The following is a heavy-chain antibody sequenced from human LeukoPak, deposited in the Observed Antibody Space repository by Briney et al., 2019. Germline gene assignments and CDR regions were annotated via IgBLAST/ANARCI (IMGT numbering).Heavy chain of an antibody. J-gene: IGHJ4*02. CDR3: ARSGTNCSSTSCYTFDY. Sequence: GASVKVSCKASGGTFSSYAISWVRQAPGQGLEWMGGIIPIFGTANYAQKFQGRVTITADKSTSTAYMELSSLRSEDTAVYYCARSGTNCSSTSCYTFDYWGQGTLVTVSS. CDR1: GGTFSSYA. CDR2: IIPIFGTA. V-gene: IGHV1-69*06. D-gene: IGHD2-2*01.